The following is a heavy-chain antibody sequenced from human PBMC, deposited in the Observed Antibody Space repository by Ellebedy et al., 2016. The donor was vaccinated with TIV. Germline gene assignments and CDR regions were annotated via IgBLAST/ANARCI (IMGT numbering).Heavy chain of an antibody. J-gene: IGHJ4*02. CDR1: GGSTSTHY. Sequence: MPGGSLRLSCTVSGGSTSTHYWSWIRQPPGKGLEWFGYISYNGYTIYNPSLKSRVTLSLDTPKNQLSLRLASLTAADTAVYYCARVDGFFDHWGQGTLVTVSS. CDR3: ARVDGFFDH. D-gene: IGHD3-10*01. V-gene: IGHV4-59*11. CDR2: ISYNGYT.